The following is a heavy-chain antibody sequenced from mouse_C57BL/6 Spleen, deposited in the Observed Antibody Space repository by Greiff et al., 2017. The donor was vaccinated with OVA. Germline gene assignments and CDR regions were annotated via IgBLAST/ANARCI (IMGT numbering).Heavy chain of an antibody. J-gene: IGHJ4*01. V-gene: IGHV1-15*01. Sequence: QVQLQQSGAELVRPGASVTLSCKASGYTFTDYEMHWVKQTPVHGLEWIGAIDPETGGTAYNQKFTGKAILTADKSSSTAYMELRSLTSEYSAVYYCTRDYYGSSFYAMDYWGQGTSVTVAA. CDR1: GYTFTDYE. D-gene: IGHD1-1*01. CDR2: IDPETGGT. CDR3: TRDYYGSSFYAMDY.